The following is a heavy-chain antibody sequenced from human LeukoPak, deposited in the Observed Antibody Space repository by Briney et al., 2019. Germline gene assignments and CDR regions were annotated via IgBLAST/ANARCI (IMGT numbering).Heavy chain of an antibody. J-gene: IGHJ6*02. D-gene: IGHD1-1*01. V-gene: IGHV3-21*01. Sequence: PGGSLRLSCAASGFTFSSYSMNWVRQAPGKGLEWVSSISSSSSYIYHADSVKGRFTISRDNAKNSLYLQMNSLRAEDTAVYYCARAKLETCMDVWGQGTTVTVSS. CDR1: GFTFSSYS. CDR2: ISSSSSYI. CDR3: ARAKLETCMDV.